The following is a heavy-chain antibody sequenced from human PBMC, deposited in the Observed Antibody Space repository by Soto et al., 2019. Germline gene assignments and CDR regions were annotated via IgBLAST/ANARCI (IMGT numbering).Heavy chain of an antibody. CDR2: ISYDGSNK. CDR1: GFTFSSYS. V-gene: IGHV3-30*18. CDR3: AKDNGYSHTRGTDV. Sequence: QVQLVESGGGVVQPGRSLRLSCAASGFTFSSYSMHWVRQAPGKGLEWVAVISYDGSNKYYADSVKGRFTISRDNSKNTLYLQMNSLRAEDTAVYYCAKDNGYSHTRGTDVWGQGTTVTVSS. J-gene: IGHJ6*02. D-gene: IGHD5-18*01.